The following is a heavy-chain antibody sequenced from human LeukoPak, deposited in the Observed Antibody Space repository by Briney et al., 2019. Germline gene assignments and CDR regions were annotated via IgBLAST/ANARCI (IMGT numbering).Heavy chain of an antibody. CDR3: AKDLMRSYGSGSYAADY. CDR1: GFTFSSYG. Sequence: GGSLRLSCAASGFTFSSYGMHWVRQAPGKGLEWVAFIRYDGSNKYYADSVKGRFTISRDNSKNTLYLQMNSLRAEDTAVYYCAKDLMRSYGSGSYAADYWGQGTLVTVSS. V-gene: IGHV3-30*02. J-gene: IGHJ4*02. D-gene: IGHD3-10*01. CDR2: IRYDGSNK.